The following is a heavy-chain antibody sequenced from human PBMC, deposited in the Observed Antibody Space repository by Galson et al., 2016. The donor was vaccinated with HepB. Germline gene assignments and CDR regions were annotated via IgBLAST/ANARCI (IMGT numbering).Heavy chain of an antibody. D-gene: IGHD3-16*02. CDR1: GFTFSNYA. V-gene: IGHV3-23*01. J-gene: IGHJ4*02. CDR3: AKEDPSNVWGSYRYLNYFDY. Sequence: SLTLSCAASGFTFSNYAMSWVRQAPGKGLEWVSGICGSGTCTYFADSVKGRFTISRDNSKNTLYLQMNSLRAEDTAVYYCAKEDPSNVWGSYRYLNYFDYWGQGTLITVSS. CDR2: ICGSGTCT.